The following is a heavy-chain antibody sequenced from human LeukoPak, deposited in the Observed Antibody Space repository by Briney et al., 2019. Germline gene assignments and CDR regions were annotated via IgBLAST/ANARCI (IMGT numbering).Heavy chain of an antibody. CDR1: GGSISSSSYY. J-gene: IGHJ5*02. V-gene: IGHV4-39*07. CDR3: ARDPPKARPYNWFDP. Sequence: PSETLSLTCTVSGGSISSSSYYWGWIRQPPGKGLEWIGSIYYSGSTYYNPPLKSRVTISVDTSKNQFFLKLSSVTAADTAVYYCARDPPKARPYNWFDPWGQGTLVTVPS. CDR2: IYYSGST.